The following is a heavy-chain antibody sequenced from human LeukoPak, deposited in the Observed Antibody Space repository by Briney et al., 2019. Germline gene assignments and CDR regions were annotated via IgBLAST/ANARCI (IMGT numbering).Heavy chain of an antibody. D-gene: IGHD5-12*01. CDR1: GGSISSGGYS. CDR2: IYHSGST. CDR3: ARGSFGGYSGYDSSYYFDY. J-gene: IGHJ4*02. Sequence: TLSLTCAVSGGSISSGGYSWSWIRQPPGKGLEWIGYIYHSGSTYYNPSLKSRVTISVDRSKDQFSLKLSSVTAADTAVYYCARGSFGGYSGYDSSYYFDYWGQGTLVTVSS. V-gene: IGHV4-30-2*01.